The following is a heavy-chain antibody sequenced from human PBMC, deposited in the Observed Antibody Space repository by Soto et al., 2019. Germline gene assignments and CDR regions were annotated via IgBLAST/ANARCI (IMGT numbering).Heavy chain of an antibody. CDR3: AKDRVARDTSGYYFAPFDY. CDR1: GFTFSTYT. D-gene: IGHD3-22*01. Sequence: GGSLRLSCAASGFTFSTYTMSWVRQAPGKGLEWVSTISGGGGSTYYADSVKGRFTISRDNSMNTLSLQMNSLRAEDTAVYYCAKDRVARDTSGYYFAPFDYWGQGT. CDR2: ISGGGGST. J-gene: IGHJ4*02. V-gene: IGHV3-23*01.